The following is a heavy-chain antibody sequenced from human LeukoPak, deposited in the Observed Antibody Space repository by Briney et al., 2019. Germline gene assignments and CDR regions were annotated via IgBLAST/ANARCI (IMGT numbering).Heavy chain of an antibody. Sequence: TLSLTCAVSGGSISSSNWWSWVRQPPGKGLEWVAVISYDGSNKYYADSVKGRFTISRDNSKNTLYLQMNSLRAEDTAVYYCARGGRGSFDYWGQGTLVTVSS. CDR2: ISYDGSNK. CDR1: GGSISSSN. J-gene: IGHJ4*02. CDR3: ARGGRGSFDY. D-gene: IGHD5-24*01. V-gene: IGHV3-30-3*01.